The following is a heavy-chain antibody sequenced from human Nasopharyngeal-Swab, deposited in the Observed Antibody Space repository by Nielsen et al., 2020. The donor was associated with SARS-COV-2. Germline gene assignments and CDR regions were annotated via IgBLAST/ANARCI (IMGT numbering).Heavy chain of an antibody. V-gene: IGHV4-39*07. CDR2: IYYSGST. Sequence: PGKGLEWIGSIYYSGSTYYNPSLKSRVTISVDTSKNQFSLKLSSVTAADTAVYYCARGDAYGGNPYYGMDVWGQGTTVTVSS. J-gene: IGHJ6*02. CDR3: ARGDAYGGNPYYGMDV. D-gene: IGHD4-23*01.